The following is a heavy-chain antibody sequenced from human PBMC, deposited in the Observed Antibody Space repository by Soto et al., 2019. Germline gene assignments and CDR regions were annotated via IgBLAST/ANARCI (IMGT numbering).Heavy chain of an antibody. CDR3: ARDLGWFSDY. Sequence: QVQLVESGGGVVQPGRSLRLSCAASGFTFSSYGIHWVRHAPGKGLEWVAVISYDGSNKYYADSVKGRFTISRDNSKNTLYLQMNSLRAEDTAVYYCARDLGWFSDYWGQGTLVTVSS. D-gene: IGHD2-15*01. CDR1: GFTFSSYG. CDR2: ISYDGSNK. J-gene: IGHJ4*02. V-gene: IGHV3-30*03.